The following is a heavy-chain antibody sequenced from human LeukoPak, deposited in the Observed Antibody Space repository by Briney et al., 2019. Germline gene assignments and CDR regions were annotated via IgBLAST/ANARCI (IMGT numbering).Heavy chain of an antibody. CDR1: GFTFSSFS. D-gene: IGHD1-7*01. CDR3: ARMNYVSSGWGAPFDY. Sequence: PGGSLRLSCAASGFTFSSFSMNWVRQAPGKGLKWVSYIRTSGTNTDYTGSVKGRFTISRDNAKNSLYLQMNSLRAEDTAVYYCARMNYVSSGWGAPFDYWGQGTLVTISS. CDR2: IRTSGTNT. J-gene: IGHJ4*02. V-gene: IGHV3-48*04.